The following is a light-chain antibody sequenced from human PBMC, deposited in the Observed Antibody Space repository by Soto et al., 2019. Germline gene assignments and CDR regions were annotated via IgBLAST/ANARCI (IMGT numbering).Light chain of an antibody. J-gene: IGKJ5*01. CDR1: QSVSSY. V-gene: IGKV3-11*01. Sequence: EIVLTQSPATLSLSPGERGTLSCRASQSVSSYLAWYQQKPGQAPRLLIYDASNRATGIPARFSGSGSGTDFTLTISSLEPEDFAVYYCQPRSNWPITFGQGTRLEIK. CDR2: DAS. CDR3: QPRSNWPIT.